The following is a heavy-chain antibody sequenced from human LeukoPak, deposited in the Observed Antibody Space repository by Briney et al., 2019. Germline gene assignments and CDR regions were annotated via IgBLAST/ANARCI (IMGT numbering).Heavy chain of an antibody. CDR1: GGSISRGGYS. J-gene: IGHJ3*02. CDR2: ISHSGST. Sequence: SETLSLTCAVSGGSISRGGYSWSWIRQPPGKGLEWIGYISHSGSTYYNPSLKSRVTISVDRSKNQFSLKLSSVTAADTAVYYCARALYYYDSSCYNTQLYAFDIWGQGTMVTVSS. CDR3: ARALYYYDSSCYNTQLYAFDI. D-gene: IGHD3-22*01. V-gene: IGHV4-30-2*01.